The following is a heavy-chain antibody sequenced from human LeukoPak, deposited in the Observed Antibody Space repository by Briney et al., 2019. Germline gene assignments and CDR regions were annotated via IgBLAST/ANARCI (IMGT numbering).Heavy chain of an antibody. V-gene: IGHV3-74*01. CDR2: INTDWIVT. J-gene: IGHJ4*02. D-gene: IGHD6-19*01. CDR1: GFTFSKYW. Sequence: SAGSLRLSCAASGFTFSKYWMLWVRQAPGKGLESVSRINTDWIVTTYADSVKGRFTVSRDYTDNNMFLQMNSVRDEDTAVYYCATKQWLAPPPDSWGQGTPVTVSS. CDR3: ATKQWLAPPPDS.